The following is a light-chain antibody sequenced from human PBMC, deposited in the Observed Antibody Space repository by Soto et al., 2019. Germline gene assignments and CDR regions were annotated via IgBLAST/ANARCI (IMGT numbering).Light chain of an antibody. J-gene: IGKJ1*01. CDR3: QLYGPSLTWT. Sequence: EIVLTQSPGTMSSSPGERATRSCRARQGVGSDYLAWYQPKPGQAPRILIFGASGRATGIADRFSGSGSGTDFTLTTSRLEPEDFAVYYCQLYGPSLTWTFRQGTKVDIK. CDR2: GAS. V-gene: IGKV3-20*01. CDR1: QGVGSDY.